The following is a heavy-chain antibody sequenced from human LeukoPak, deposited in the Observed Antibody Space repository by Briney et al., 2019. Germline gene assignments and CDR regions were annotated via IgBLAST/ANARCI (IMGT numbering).Heavy chain of an antibody. Sequence: GRSLRLSCAASGFTFSSYAMHWVRQAPGKGLEWVAVISYDGSNKYYADSVKGRFTISRDNSKNTPYLQMNSLRAEDTAVYYCAREAQLDERYMDVWGKGTTVTVSS. CDR3: AREAQLDERYMDV. CDR1: GFTFSSYA. D-gene: IGHD6-13*01. J-gene: IGHJ6*03. V-gene: IGHV3-30*01. CDR2: ISYDGSNK.